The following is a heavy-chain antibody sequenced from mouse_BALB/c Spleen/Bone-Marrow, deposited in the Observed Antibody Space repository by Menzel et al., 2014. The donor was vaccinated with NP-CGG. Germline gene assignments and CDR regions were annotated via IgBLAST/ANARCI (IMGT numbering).Heavy chain of an antibody. D-gene: IGHD2-14*01. V-gene: IGHV1S135*01. CDR3: SRIGGYYRFYAMDS. CDR2: IDPYNGGT. Sequence: VQLQQSGPELVKPGASVKVSCKASGYAFTSYNMHWVKQSPGKSLEWIGYIDPYNGGTSYNQKFKGKATLTVDKSSSTAYMHLNRLTSEDSAVYSCSRIGGYYRFYAMDSWGQGTTVTVSS. CDR1: GYAFTSYN. J-gene: IGHJ4*01.